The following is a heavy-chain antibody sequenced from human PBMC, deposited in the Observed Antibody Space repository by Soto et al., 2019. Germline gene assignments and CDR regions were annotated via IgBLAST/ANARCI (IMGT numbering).Heavy chain of an antibody. V-gene: IGHV4-34*01. Sequence: QVQLQQWGAGLLKPSETLSLTCAVYGGSFSGYYWSWIHQPPGKGLEWIGEINHSGSTNYNPSLKSRVTISVDTSKNQFSLKLSPVTAADTAVYYFARGPLIAALEGPAHPTRVGFDYWGQGTLVTVSS. CDR3: ARGPLIAALEGPAHPTRVGFDY. CDR1: GGSFSGYY. J-gene: IGHJ4*02. D-gene: IGHD6-6*01. CDR2: INHSGST.